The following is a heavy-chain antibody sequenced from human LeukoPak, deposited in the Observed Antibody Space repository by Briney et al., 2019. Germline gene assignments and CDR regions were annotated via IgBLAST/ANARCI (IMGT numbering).Heavy chain of an antibody. V-gene: IGHV3-48*03. Sequence: TGGSLRLSCAASGFTFSSYEMNWGRQAPGKGLEWVSYISSSGSTIYYADSVKGRFTISRDNAKNSLYLQMNSLRAEDTAVYYCARDVHSYGFYWGQGTLVTVSS. J-gene: IGHJ4*02. CDR2: ISSSGSTI. CDR3: ARDVHSYGFY. D-gene: IGHD5-18*01. CDR1: GFTFSSYE.